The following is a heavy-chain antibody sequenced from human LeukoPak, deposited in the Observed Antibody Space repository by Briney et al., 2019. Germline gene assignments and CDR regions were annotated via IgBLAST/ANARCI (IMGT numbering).Heavy chain of an antibody. V-gene: IGHV4-34*01. D-gene: IGHD6-13*01. CDR3: ARGRSRGSSSWYEKYNWFDP. Sequence: SETLSLTCAVYGGSFSGYYWSWIRQPPGKGLEWIGEINHSGSTNYNPSLKSRVTISVDTSKNQFSLKLSSVTAADTAVYYCARGRSRGSSSWYEKYNWFDPWGQGTLVTVSS. J-gene: IGHJ5*02. CDR1: GGSFSGYY. CDR2: INHSGST.